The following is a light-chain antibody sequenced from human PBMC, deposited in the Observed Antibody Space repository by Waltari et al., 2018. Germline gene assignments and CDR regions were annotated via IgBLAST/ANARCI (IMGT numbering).Light chain of an antibody. CDR2: YVY. CDR1: SSNVGTYNY. V-gene: IGLV2-11*01. Sequence: QSALTQPRSVSGSPGPSVPISCTGTSSNVGTYNYVSWYQQHPGKAPRLIIYYVYKRPSGVPDRFSGSKSGNTASLTISGLQAEDEADYYCCSYAGSYTYVFGSVTEVTVL. J-gene: IGLJ1*01. CDR3: CSYAGSYTYV.